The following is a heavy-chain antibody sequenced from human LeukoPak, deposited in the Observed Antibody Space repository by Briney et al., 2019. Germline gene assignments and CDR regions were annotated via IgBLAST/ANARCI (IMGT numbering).Heavy chain of an antibody. Sequence: GGSLRLSCTASGFTFSDYYMSWIRQAPGKWLEWVSYIIGSGTNICQAHYVKGRFTISRDTAKKSLYLQMNSLRAEDTAVYYCARDAMITVVGAFDIWGQGTMVTVSS. D-gene: IGHD3-22*01. CDR1: GFTFSDYY. CDR3: ARDAMITVVGAFDI. CDR2: IIGSGTNI. V-gene: IGHV3-11*04. J-gene: IGHJ3*02.